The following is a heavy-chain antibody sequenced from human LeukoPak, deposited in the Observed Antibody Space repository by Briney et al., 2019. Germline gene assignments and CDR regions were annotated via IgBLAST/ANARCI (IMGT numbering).Heavy chain of an antibody. V-gene: IGHV4-30-2*01. D-gene: IGHD3-16*02. CDR2: IYHSGST. J-gene: IGHJ3*02. CDR3: ARDVTENDAFDI. Sequence: SETLSLTCAVSGGSISSGGYSWSWIRQPPGKGLEWIGYIYHSGSTYYNPSLKSRVTISVDTSKNQFSLKLSSVTAADTAVYYCARDVTENDAFDIWGQGTMVTVSS. CDR1: GGSISSGGYS.